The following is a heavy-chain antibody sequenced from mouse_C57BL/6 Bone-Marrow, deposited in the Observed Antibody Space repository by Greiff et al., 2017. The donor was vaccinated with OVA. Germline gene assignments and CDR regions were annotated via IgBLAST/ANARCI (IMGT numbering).Heavy chain of an antibody. V-gene: IGHV1-81*01. Sequence: QVQLQQSRAELARPGASVKLSCKASGYTFTSYGISWVKQRTGQGLEWIGEIYPRSGNTYYNEKFKGKATLTADKSSSTAYMELRSLTSEDSAVYFCAVANQFAYWGQGTLVTVSA. CDR1: GYTFTSYG. D-gene: IGHD1-1*01. J-gene: IGHJ3*01. CDR2: IYPRSGNT. CDR3: AVANQFAY.